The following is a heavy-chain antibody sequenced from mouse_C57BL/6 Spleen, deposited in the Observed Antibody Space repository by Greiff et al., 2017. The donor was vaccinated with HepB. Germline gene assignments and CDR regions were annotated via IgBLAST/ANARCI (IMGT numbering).Heavy chain of an antibody. J-gene: IGHJ2*01. V-gene: IGHV1-72*01. Sequence: QVHVKQPGAELVKPGASVKLSCKASGYTFTSYWMHWVKQRPGRGLEWIGRIDPNSGGTKYNEKFKSKATLTVDKPSSTAYMQLSSLTSEDSAVYYCAREHVDSNYLYYVDYWSEGTTLTVSS. D-gene: IGHD2-5*01. CDR3: AREHVDSNYLYYVDY. CDR2: IDPNSGGT. CDR1: GYTFTSYW.